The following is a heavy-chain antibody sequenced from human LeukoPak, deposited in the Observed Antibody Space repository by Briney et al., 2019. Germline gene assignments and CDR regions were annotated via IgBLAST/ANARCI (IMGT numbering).Heavy chain of an antibody. CDR3: ATHIVEATALHY. CDR1: GFTFSHYY. V-gene: IGHV3-11*01. Sequence: GGSLRFSCAASGFTFSHYYMSWIRQAPGKGVECISYITSSGSTIYYADSVKGRLTVSRDNAKNSLYLQMNTLRAEDTAVYYCATHIVEATALHYWGQGTLVTVSS. D-gene: IGHD3-22*01. CDR2: ITSSGSTI. J-gene: IGHJ4*02.